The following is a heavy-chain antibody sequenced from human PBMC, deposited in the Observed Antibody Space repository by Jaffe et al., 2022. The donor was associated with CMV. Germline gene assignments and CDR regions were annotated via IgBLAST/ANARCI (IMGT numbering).Heavy chain of an antibody. J-gene: IGHJ4*02. CDR3: ARHMATPGTRGFDY. V-gene: IGHV4-4*02. Sequence: QVQLQESGPGLVKPSGTLSLTCAVSGASISSANYWSWVRQPPGKGLEWIGEISQSGNTNYDPSLTSRVTMSVDTSKNQFSLKVFSVTAADTAMYYCARHMATPGTRGFDYWGQGILVTVSS. CDR1: GASISSANY. CDR2: ISQSGNT. D-gene: IGHD6-13*01.